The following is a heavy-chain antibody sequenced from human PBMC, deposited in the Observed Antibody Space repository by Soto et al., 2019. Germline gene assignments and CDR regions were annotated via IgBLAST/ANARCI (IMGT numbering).Heavy chain of an antibody. J-gene: IGHJ4*02. CDR2: ISYDGSNK. Sequence: QVQLVESGGGVVQPGRSLRLSCAASGFTFSSYAMHWVRQAPGKGLEWVAVISYDGSNKYYADSVKGRFTISRDNSKNTLYLHMNSLRAEDTAVYYCASDSSPSSWGQGTLVTVSS. V-gene: IGHV3-30-3*01. CDR3: ASDSSPSS. CDR1: GFTFSSYA. D-gene: IGHD2-2*01.